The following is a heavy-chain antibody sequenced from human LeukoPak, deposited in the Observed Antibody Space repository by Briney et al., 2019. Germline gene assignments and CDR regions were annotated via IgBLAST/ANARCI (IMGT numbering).Heavy chain of an antibody. Sequence: GASVKVSCKVSRYTLTELSMHWVRQAPGKGLEWMGGFDPEDGETIYAQKFQGRVTMTEDTSTDTAYMELSSLRSEDTAVYYCARPTGYCSSTSCYFPYYYYGMDVWGQGTTVTVSS. D-gene: IGHD2-2*01. CDR1: RYTLTELS. CDR2: FDPEDGET. J-gene: IGHJ6*02. CDR3: ARPTGYCSSTSCYFPYYYYGMDV. V-gene: IGHV1-24*01.